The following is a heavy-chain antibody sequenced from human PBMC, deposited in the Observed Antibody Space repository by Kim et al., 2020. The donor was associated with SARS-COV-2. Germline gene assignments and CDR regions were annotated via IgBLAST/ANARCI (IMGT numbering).Heavy chain of an antibody. Sequence: WGSLRLSCAASGFTFSSYAMHWVRQAPGKGLEWVAVISYDGSNKYYADSVKGRFTISRDNSKNTLYLQMNSLRAEDTAVYYCARDHGGIAVAGFFDYWGQGTLVTVSS. D-gene: IGHD6-19*01. CDR3: ARDHGGIAVAGFFDY. CDR2: ISYDGSNK. CDR1: GFTFSSYA. V-gene: IGHV3-30-3*01. J-gene: IGHJ4*02.